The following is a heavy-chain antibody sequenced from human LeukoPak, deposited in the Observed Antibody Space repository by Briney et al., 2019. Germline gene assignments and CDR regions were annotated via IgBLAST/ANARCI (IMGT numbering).Heavy chain of an antibody. D-gene: IGHD4-17*01. V-gene: IGHV1-8*01. CDR2: TNPNSGNT. Sequence: ASVKVSCKASGYTFTSYDINWVRQATGQGLEWMGWTNPNSGNTGYAQKFQGRVTMTRNTSISTAYMELSSLRSEDTAVYYCARGRDYGDWDDYWGQGTLVTVSS. CDR1: GYTFTSYD. CDR3: ARGRDYGDWDDY. J-gene: IGHJ4*02.